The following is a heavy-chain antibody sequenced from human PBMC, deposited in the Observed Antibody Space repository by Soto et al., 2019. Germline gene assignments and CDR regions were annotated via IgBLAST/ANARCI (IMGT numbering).Heavy chain of an antibody. D-gene: IGHD6-19*01. V-gene: IGHV3-49*05. J-gene: IGHJ6*03. CDR3: TRDSSSGWYFYYYYYMDV. Sequence: KPGGSLRLSCTASGFTFGDYAMSWFRQAPGKGLEWVGFIRSKAYGGTTEYAASVKGRFTISRDDSKSIAYLQMNSLKTEDTAVYYCTRDSSSGWYFYYYYYMDVWGKGTTVTVSS. CDR2: IRSKAYGGTT. CDR1: GFTFGDYA.